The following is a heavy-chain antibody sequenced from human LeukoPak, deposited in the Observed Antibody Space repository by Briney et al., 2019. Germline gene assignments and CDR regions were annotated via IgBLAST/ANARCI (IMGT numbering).Heavy chain of an antibody. V-gene: IGHV4-61*02. CDR1: GGSISSGSYY. Sequence: PSQTLSLTCTVSGGSISSGSYYWSWIRQPAGKGLEWIGRIYTSGSTNYNPSLKSRVTISVDTSKNQFSLKLSSVTAADTAVYYCARDSGIDSYGIYYYYGMDVWGQGTTVTVSS. CDR2: IYTSGST. CDR3: ARDSGIDSYGIYYYYGMDV. J-gene: IGHJ6*02. D-gene: IGHD5-18*01.